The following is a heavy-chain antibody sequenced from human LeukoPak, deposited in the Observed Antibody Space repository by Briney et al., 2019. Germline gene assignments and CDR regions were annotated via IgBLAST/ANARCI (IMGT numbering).Heavy chain of an antibody. V-gene: IGHV3-7*04. CDR3: TRYGDDDTPGLN. J-gene: IGHJ4*02. CDR1: EFSFSGYW. CDR2: IKEDGSDK. D-gene: IGHD4-17*01. Sequence: PGGSLRLSCAAFEFSFSGYWMTWVRQAPGKGLEWVANIKEDGSDKYYVDSVKGRFTISRDNAKNSLYLQMNSLRAEDTAVYYCTRYGDDDTPGLNWGQGTLVTVSS.